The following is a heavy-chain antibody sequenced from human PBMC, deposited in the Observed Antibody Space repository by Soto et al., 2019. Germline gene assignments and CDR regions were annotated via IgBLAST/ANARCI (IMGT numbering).Heavy chain of an antibody. D-gene: IGHD1-26*01. CDR2: ISSSSSYI. J-gene: IGHJ4*02. CDR3: ARVLVGAIHPPAY. CDR1: GFTFSSYS. Sequence: EVQLVESGGGLVKPGGSLRLSCAASGFTFSSYSMNWVRQAPGKGLEWVSSISSSSSYIYYADSVKGRFTISRDNAKNSLYLQMNSLRAEDTAVYYCARVLVGAIHPPAYWGQGTLVTVSS. V-gene: IGHV3-21*01.